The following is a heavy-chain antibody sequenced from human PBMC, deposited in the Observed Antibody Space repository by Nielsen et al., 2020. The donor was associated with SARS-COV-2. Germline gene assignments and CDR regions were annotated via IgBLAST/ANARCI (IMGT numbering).Heavy chain of an antibody. V-gene: IGHV3-73*01. D-gene: IGHD1-26*01. Sequence: GGSLRFSCAASGFTFSGSTMHWVRQASGKGLEWVSHIRSKANSYATAYAASVKGRFTISRDDSKNTAYLQMNSLKTEDTAVYYCAKGEGMELWNYCFDYWGPGTLVTVSS. J-gene: IGHJ4*02. CDR3: AKGEGMELWNYCFDY. CDR1: GFTFSGST. CDR2: IRSKANSYAT.